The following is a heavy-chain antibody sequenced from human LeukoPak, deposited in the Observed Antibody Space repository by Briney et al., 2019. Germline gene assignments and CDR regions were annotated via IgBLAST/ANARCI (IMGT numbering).Heavy chain of an antibody. Sequence: ASVKVSCTASGYTFTSYGISWVRQAPGQGLEWVGWISAYNGNTNYAQKLQGRVTITTDTSTSTAYMELRSLRSDDTAVYYCARRMIVAARSDYWGQGTLVTVSS. J-gene: IGHJ4*02. CDR2: ISAYNGNT. CDR1: GYTFTSYG. D-gene: IGHD3-22*01. CDR3: ARRMIVAARSDY. V-gene: IGHV1-18*01.